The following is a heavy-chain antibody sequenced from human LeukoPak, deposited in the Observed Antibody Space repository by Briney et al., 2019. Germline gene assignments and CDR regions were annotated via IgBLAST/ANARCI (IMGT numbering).Heavy chain of an antibody. Sequence: GRSLRLSCAASGFTFSSHVMNWVRQAPGKGLEWVAVISYDGSNKYYADSVKGRFTISRDNSKNTLDLQMNSLRAEDTAVYHCAALGGFGELVYMDVWGKGTTVTVSS. J-gene: IGHJ6*03. CDR1: GFTFSSHV. V-gene: IGHV3-30-3*01. CDR2: ISYDGSNK. D-gene: IGHD3-10*01. CDR3: AALGGFGELVYMDV.